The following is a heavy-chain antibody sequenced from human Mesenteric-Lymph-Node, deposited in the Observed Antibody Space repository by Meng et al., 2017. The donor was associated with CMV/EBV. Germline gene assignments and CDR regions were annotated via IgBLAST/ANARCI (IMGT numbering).Heavy chain of an antibody. V-gene: IGHV3-7*01. CDR1: GFTFSGYW. CDR2: IKQDGSEK. Sequence: GGSLRLSCAASGFTFSGYWMSWVRQVPGKGLEWVANIKQDGSEKYYVDSVKGRFTISRDNAKNSLYLHMSSLRAEGTAMYYCASLDIVVVPAAKDYWGQGTLVTVSS. J-gene: IGHJ4*02. D-gene: IGHD2-2*03. CDR3: ASLDIVVVPAAKDY.